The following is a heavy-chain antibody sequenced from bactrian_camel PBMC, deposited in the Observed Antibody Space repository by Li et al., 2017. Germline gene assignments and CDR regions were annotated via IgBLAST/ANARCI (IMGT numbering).Heavy chain of an antibody. CDR2: LDSERRI. D-gene: IGHD1*01. CDR1: GFTFGDLG. V-gene: IGHV3S10*01. J-gene: IGHJ6*01. Sequence: ESGGGLVQSGGSLRLSCAASGFTFGDLGMNWVRQALGKVREWVGSLDSERRINYADSVKGRFTISRENAKNTVYLQMNSLKSEDTALYYCTSDIGWYFSGFGHWGQGTQVTVS. CDR3: TSDIGWYFSGFGH.